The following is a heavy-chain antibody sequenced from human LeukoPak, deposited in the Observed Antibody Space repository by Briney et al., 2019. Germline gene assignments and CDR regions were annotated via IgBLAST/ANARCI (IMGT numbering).Heavy chain of an antibody. CDR3: ARQSSTDYYYYGLDV. V-gene: IGHV6-1*01. J-gene: IGHJ6*02. CDR1: GDRVSSNSAA. Sequence: SQTLSLTCTISGDRVSSNSAAWNWIRQSPSRGLEWLGRTYYRSKWHYDYALSVKRRIVINPDTSKNYFSLQLNSVTPGDTAVYYCARQSSTDYYYYGLDVWGQGTTVAVSS. CDR2: TYYRSKWHY.